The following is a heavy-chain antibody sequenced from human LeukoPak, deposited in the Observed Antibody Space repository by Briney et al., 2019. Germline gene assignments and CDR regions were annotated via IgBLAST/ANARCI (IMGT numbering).Heavy chain of an antibody. Sequence: GGSLRLSCAASGFTFSSYSMNLVRQAPGKGLEWVSSISGGSGYIYYADSVKGRFTISRDNAKNSLYLQMNSLRAEDTAVYYCVGGPIAAAGEDYWGQGILVTVSS. V-gene: IGHV3-21*01. CDR3: VGGPIAAAGEDY. CDR1: GFTFSSYS. D-gene: IGHD6-13*01. CDR2: ISGGSGYI. J-gene: IGHJ4*02.